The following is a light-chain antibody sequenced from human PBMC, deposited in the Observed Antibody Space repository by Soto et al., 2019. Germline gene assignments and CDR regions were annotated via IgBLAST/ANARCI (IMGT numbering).Light chain of an antibody. CDR1: GSDIGLYNY. CDR2: EVT. Sequence: QSALTQPASESGSPGQSITISCTGAGSDIGLYNYVSWYQQHPGKAPKLMIYEVTNRPSGVSNRFSGSKSGNTASLTISGLQAEDDADYYCSSFTTSSTRVFGTGTKLTVL. CDR3: SSFTTSSTRV. J-gene: IGLJ1*01. V-gene: IGLV2-14*01.